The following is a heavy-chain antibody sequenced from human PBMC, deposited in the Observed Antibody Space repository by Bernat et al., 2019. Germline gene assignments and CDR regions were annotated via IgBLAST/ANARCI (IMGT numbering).Heavy chain of an antibody. CDR1: AFTFSDYY. V-gene: IGHV3-11*01. CDR3: ASMYYYGMDA. J-gene: IGHJ6*02. CDR2: ISDSGRTR. Sequence: QVQLVESGGGLVKPGGPLRLSCAASAFTFSDYYMSWIRQAPGKGLESVSYISDSGRTRYYADSVKGRFTISRDNAKNSLYLQMNSLRAEDTAVYYCASMYYYGMDAWGQGTTVTVSS. D-gene: IGHD2-8*01.